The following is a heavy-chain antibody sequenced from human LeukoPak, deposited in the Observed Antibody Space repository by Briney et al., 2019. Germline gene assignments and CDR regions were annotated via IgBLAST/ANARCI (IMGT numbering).Heavy chain of an antibody. Sequence: PGGSLRLSCAASGFTFPNYVMSWVRQAPGKGLEWVSSISDDGGNTYYADSVKGRFTISRDNSKNTLYLQMNSLRAEDTAVYYCAKDHDFWSGYFDYWGQGTLVTVSS. CDR1: GFTFPNYV. CDR3: AKDHDFWSGYFDY. D-gene: IGHD3-3*01. V-gene: IGHV3-23*01. CDR2: ISDDGGNT. J-gene: IGHJ4*02.